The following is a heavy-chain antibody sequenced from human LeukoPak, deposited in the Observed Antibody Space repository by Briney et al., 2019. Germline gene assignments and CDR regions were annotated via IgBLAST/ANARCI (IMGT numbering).Heavy chain of an antibody. CDR2: ISGSGGST. V-gene: IGHV3-23*01. D-gene: IGHD5-18*01. CDR1: GFTFSSYA. CDR3: AKALSARPVTYVDY. Sequence: PGGSLRLSCAVSGFTFSSYAMSWVRQAPGKGLEWVSAISGSGGSTYYADSVKGRFTISRDNSKNTLYLQMNSLRAEDTAVYYCAKALSARPVTYVDYWGQGTLVTVSS. J-gene: IGHJ4*02.